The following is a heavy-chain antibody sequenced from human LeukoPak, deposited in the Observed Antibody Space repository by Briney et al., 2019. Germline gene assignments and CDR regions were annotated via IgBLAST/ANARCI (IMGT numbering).Heavy chain of an antibody. Sequence: GGSLRLSCAASGFTFSSYAMSWVRQAPGKGLEWVSAISGSGGSTYYADSVKGRFTISRDNSKNTLYLQMNSLRAEDTAVYYCAKGFSSSWYNPYYLDYWGQGTLVTVSS. CDR3: AKGFSSSWYNPYYLDY. V-gene: IGHV3-23*01. J-gene: IGHJ4*02. D-gene: IGHD6-13*01. CDR2: ISGSGGST. CDR1: GFTFSSYA.